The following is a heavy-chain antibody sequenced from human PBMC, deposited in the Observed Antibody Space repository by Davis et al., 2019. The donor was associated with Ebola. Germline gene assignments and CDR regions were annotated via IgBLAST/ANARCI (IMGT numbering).Heavy chain of an antibody. CDR3: ARGSGLLRPLDY. J-gene: IGHJ4*02. V-gene: IGHV4-61*09. CDR1: GASISSGFYD. Sequence: PSETLSLTCTVSGASISSGFYDWIWIRQPAGKGLEWIGHIYTTGSTDYNPSLESRVPISIDKSKNQFSLKVNSVTAADTAVYICARGSGLLRPLDYWGQGTLVTVSS. D-gene: IGHD1-26*01. CDR2: IYTTGST.